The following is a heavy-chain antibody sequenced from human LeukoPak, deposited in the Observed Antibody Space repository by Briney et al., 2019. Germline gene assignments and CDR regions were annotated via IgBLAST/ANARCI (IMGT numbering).Heavy chain of an antibody. CDR1: GYTFTSYG. CDR2: ISAYNGNT. CDR3: ARVLEWELPCDPGASFIDY. J-gene: IGHJ4*02. D-gene: IGHD1-26*01. V-gene: IGHV1-18*01. Sequence: ASVKVSCKASGYTFTSYGISWVRQAPGQGLEWMGWISAYNGNTNYAQKLQGRVTMTTDTSTSTAYMELRSLRSDDTAVYYCARVLEWELPCDPGASFIDYWGQGTLVTVSS.